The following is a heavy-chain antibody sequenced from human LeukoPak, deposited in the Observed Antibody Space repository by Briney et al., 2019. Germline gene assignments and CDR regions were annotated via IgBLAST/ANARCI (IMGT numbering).Heavy chain of an antibody. V-gene: IGHV3-30*18. Sequence: GRSLRLSCAASGFTFSSYGMHWVRQAPGKGLEWVAVISYDGSNKYYADSVKGRFTISRDNSKNTLYLQMNSLRAEDTAVYYCAKSGDLDHWGQGTLVTVSS. J-gene: IGHJ4*02. CDR1: GFTFSSYG. D-gene: IGHD3-10*01. CDR2: ISYDGSNK. CDR3: AKSGDLDH.